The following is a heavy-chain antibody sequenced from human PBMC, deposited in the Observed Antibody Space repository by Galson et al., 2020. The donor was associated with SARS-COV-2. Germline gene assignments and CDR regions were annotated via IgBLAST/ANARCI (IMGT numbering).Heavy chain of an antibody. CDR3: AREGPIAAAVFLLGFDP. D-gene: IGHD6-13*01. V-gene: IGHV1-69*10. J-gene: IGHJ5*02. Sequence: SVKVSCKASGGTFSSYAISWVRQAPGQGLEWMGGIIPILGIANYAQKFQGRVTITADKSTSTAYMELSSLRSEDTAVYYCAREGPIAAAVFLLGFDPWGQGTMVTVSS. CDR2: IIPILGIA. CDR1: GGTFSSYA.